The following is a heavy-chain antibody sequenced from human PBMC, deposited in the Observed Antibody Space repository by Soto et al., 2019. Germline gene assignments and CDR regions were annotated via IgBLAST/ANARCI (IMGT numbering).Heavy chain of an antibody. Sequence: QVTLKESGPALVKPTETLTLTCTVSGFSLSNARMGVSWIRQPPGKALEWLAHIFSNDEKSYSTSLKSRLTISKDTSKSQVVLTMTNMDPVDTATYFCARIRQEIEIDYWGQGSLVTVSS. CDR3: ARIRQEIEIDY. CDR1: GFSLSNARMG. J-gene: IGHJ4*02. V-gene: IGHV2-26*01. CDR2: IFSNDEK.